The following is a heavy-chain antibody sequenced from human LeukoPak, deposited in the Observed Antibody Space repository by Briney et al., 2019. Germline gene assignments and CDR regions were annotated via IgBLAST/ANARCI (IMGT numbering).Heavy chain of an antibody. CDR2: ISGSSGST. CDR3: ANLREYQLLWFDP. CDR1: GFTFSSYA. D-gene: IGHD2-2*01. J-gene: IGHJ5*02. Sequence: PGGSLRLSCAASGFTFSSYAMSWVRQAPGKGLEWVSAISGSSGSTYYADSVKGRFTISRDNSKNTLYLQMNSLRAEDTAVYYCANLREYQLLWFDPWGQGTLVTVSS. V-gene: IGHV3-23*01.